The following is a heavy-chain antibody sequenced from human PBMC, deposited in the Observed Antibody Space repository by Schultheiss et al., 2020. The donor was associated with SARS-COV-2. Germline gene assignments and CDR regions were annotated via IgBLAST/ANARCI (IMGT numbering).Heavy chain of an antibody. J-gene: IGHJ1*01. D-gene: IGHD6-6*01. CDR2: ISGSGGST. CDR3: AKIGGDCGGGRYSSSSVGYFQH. V-gene: IGHV3-23*01. CDR1: GFTFSSYA. Sequence: GESLKISCAASGFTFSSYAMSWVRQAPGKGLEWVSAISGSGGSTYYADSVKGRFTISRDNSKNTLYLQMNSLRAEDTAVYYCAKIGGDCGGGRYSSSSVGYFQHWGQGTLVTVSS.